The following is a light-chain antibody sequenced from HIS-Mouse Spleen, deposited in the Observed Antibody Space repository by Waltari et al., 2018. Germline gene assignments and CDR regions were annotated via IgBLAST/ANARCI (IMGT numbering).Light chain of an antibody. Sequence: SYVLTQPPSVSVAPGKTARITCGGNNIGSKSVHWYQQKPGQAPVLVVYDDSDRPSGIPERFAGSNRGNPATLTIGRVEAGDEADYYCQVWDSSSDHVVFGGGTKLTVL. CDR3: QVWDSSSDHVV. V-gene: IGLV3-21*03. CDR2: DDS. J-gene: IGLJ2*01. CDR1: NIGSKS.